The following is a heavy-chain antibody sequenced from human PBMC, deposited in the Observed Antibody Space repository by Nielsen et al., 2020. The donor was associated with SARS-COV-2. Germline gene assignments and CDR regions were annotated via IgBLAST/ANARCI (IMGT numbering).Heavy chain of an antibody. J-gene: IGHJ6*02. CDR2: ISYDATFH. CDR3: AKDPTYYDILTGYYYYYGMDV. D-gene: IGHD3-9*01. Sequence: VRQAPGKGLQWVAVISYDATFHDYVDSVKGRFTISRDNSKNTLYLQMNSLRAEDTAVYYCAKDPTYYDILTGYYYYYGMDVWGQGTTVTVSS. V-gene: IGHV3-30*18.